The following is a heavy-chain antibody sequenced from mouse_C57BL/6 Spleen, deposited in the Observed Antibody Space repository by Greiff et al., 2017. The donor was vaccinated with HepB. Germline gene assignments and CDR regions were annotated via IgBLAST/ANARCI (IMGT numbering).Heavy chain of an antibody. D-gene: IGHD2-3*01. J-gene: IGHJ2*01. V-gene: IGHV1-61*01. CDR3: ARLFYDLGYFDY. CDR1: GYTFTSYW. CDR2: IYPSDSET. Sequence: QVQLKQPGAELVRPGSSVKLSCKASGYTFTSYWMDWVKQRPGQGLEWIGNIYPSDSETHYNQKFKDKATLTVDKSSSTAYMQLSSLTSEDSAVYYCARLFYDLGYFDYWGQGTTLTVSS.